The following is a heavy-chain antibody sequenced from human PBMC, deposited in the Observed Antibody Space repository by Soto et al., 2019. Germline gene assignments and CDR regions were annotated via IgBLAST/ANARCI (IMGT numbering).Heavy chain of an antibody. CDR3: ARVLYDSSSLPFDN. CDR2: IIPIFGTA. V-gene: IGHV1-69*13. D-gene: IGHD3-22*01. Sequence: SVKVSCKACGGTFSSYAISWVRQAPGQGLEWMGGIIPIFGTANYAQKFQGRVTITADESTSTAYMELCSLRSEDTAVYYCARVLYDSSSLPFDNWGQGTQVTVSP. J-gene: IGHJ4*02. CDR1: GGTFSSYA.